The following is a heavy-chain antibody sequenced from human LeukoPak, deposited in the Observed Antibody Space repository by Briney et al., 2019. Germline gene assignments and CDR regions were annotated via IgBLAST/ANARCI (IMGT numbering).Heavy chain of an antibody. CDR3: AKIRFLEWLTY. CDR1: GFTFSSYW. D-gene: IGHD3-3*01. Sequence: GGSLRLSCAASGFTFSSYWMHWVRQAPGKGLVWVSRINSDGSSTSYADSVKGRFTISRDNAKNTLYLQMNSLRAEDTAVYYCAKIRFLEWLTYWGQGTLVTVSS. CDR2: INSDGSST. V-gene: IGHV3-74*01. J-gene: IGHJ4*02.